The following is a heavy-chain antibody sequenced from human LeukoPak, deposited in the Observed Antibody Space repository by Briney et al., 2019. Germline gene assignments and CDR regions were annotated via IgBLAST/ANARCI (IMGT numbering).Heavy chain of an antibody. CDR1: GFTFNSYV. J-gene: IGHJ4*02. CDR2: IRYDGSNK. V-gene: IGHV3-30*02. D-gene: IGHD4-17*01. Sequence: GGSLRLSLAASGFTFNSYVMHWVRQAPGKGLEWVAFIRYDGSNKYYADSVKGRFTISRDNSKNTLYLQMNSLRAEDTAVYYCAKDSRDYGYYFDYWGQGTLVTVSS. CDR3: AKDSRDYGYYFDY.